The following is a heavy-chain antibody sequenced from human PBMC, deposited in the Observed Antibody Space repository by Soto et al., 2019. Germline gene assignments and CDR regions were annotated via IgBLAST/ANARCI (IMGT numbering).Heavy chain of an antibody. CDR1: GFTVSTKY. CDR3: ARGTTSYDY. V-gene: IGHV3-23*04. Sequence: EVQLVESGGGLVQPGGSLRLSCAASGFTVSTKYMSWVRQAPGKGLEWVSTISTSGGSTFYADSVTGRFTISRDNSKNTLFLQMSSLRAEDTAVYHCARGTTSYDYWGQGTLVTVSS. CDR2: ISTSGGST. J-gene: IGHJ4*02. D-gene: IGHD1-1*01.